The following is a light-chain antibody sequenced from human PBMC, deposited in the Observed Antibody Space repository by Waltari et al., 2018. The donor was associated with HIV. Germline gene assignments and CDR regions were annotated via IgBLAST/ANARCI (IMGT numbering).Light chain of an antibody. CDR3: CSYADNYTLI. V-gene: IGLV2-11*01. CDR2: DVS. J-gene: IGLJ2*01. CDR1: SSDVGGYDY. Sequence: QSALTQPRSVSGSPGQSVTISCTGTSSDVGGYDYVSWYQQHPDKAPKFMIYDVSKRPSGVPDRFSGSKSGNTASLTISGLQAEDEADYYCCSYADNYTLIFGGGTKLTVL.